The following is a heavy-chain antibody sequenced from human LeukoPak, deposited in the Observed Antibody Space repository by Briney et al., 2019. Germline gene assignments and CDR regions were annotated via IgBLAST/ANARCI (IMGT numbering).Heavy chain of an antibody. J-gene: IGHJ5*02. Sequence: GASVKVSCKASGYTFTGYYIHWVRQAPGQRLEWMGWMNPNTGDPKFAQKFQGRVTMTRDTSISTAYMELSRLRSDDTAIYYCAAQWWRVWFDPWGQGTLVTVSS. CDR2: MNPNTGDP. D-gene: IGHD2-15*01. CDR1: GYTFTGYY. CDR3: AAQWWRVWFDP. V-gene: IGHV1-2*02.